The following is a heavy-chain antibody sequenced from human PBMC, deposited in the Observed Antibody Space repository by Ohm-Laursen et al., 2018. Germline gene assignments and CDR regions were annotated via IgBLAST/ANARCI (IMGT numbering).Heavy chain of an antibody. V-gene: IGHV3-30*18. J-gene: IGHJ6*02. D-gene: IGHD5/OR15-5a*01. CDR3: AKAVSTNYYGMDV. Sequence: SLRLSCAASGFAFTSYGMHWVRQAPGKGLEWVAVISSDGSNKYYADSVRGRFTISRDNSRNTLYLQMDSLRTEDTAVYYCAKAVSTNYYGMDVWGQGTAVTVSS. CDR2: ISSDGSNK. CDR1: GFAFTSYG.